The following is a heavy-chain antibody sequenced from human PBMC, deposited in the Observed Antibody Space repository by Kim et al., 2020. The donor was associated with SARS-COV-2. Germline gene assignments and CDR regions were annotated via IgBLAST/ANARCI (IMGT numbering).Heavy chain of an antibody. V-gene: IGHV1-69*13. CDR1: GGTFSSYA. CDR3: AQRSEQQLGPLIDY. J-gene: IGHJ4*02. Sequence: SVKVSCKASGGTFSSYAISWVRQAPGQGLEWMGGIIPIFGTANYAQKFQGRVTITADESTSTAYMELSSLRSEDTAVYYCAQRSEQQLGPLIDYWGQGTLVTVSS. CDR2: IIPIFGTA. D-gene: IGHD6-13*01.